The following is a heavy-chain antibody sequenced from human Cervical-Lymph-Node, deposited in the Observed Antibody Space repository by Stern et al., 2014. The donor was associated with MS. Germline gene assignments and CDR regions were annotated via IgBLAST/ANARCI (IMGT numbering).Heavy chain of an antibody. J-gene: IGHJ4*02. D-gene: IGHD5-12*01. Sequence: VQLEESGAEVKKPGASVKVSCKASGYTFTDNYLHWVRQAPGHGLEWMGWINPNSGGTHYAHKFQGRVTITRDTSISTAYMELSRLKSDDTALHYCARGNGYDWSTFDSWGQGTVVTVSS. CDR2: INPNSGGT. V-gene: IGHV1-2*02. CDR1: GYTFTDNY. CDR3: ARGNGYDWSTFDS.